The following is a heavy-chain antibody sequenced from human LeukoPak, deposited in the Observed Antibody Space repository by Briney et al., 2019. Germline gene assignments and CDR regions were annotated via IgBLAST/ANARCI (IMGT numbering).Heavy chain of an antibody. V-gene: IGHV1-69*04. J-gene: IGHJ4*02. CDR2: IIPILGIA. CDR3: AREDYYDRDRPLDY. Sequence: SVTVSCKASGGTFSSYTISWVRQAPGQGLEWMGRIIPILGIANYAQKFQGRVTITADKSTSTAYMELRSLRSEDTAVYYCAREDYYDRDRPLDYWGQGTLVTVSS. CDR1: GGTFSSYT. D-gene: IGHD3-22*01.